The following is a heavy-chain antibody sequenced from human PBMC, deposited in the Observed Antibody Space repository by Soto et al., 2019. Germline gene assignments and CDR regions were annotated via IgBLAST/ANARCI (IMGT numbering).Heavy chain of an antibody. CDR2: INPSGGST. D-gene: IGHD3-22*01. CDR3: ARGTYDSSGYYSGWFDP. J-gene: IGHJ5*02. CDR1: GYTFTSYY. Sequence: ASVKVSCKASGYTFTSYYMHWVRQAPGQGLEWMGIINPSGGSTSYAQKFQGRVTVTRDTSTSTVYMELSSLRSEDTAVYYCARGTYDSSGYYSGWFDPWGQGTLVTVSS. V-gene: IGHV1-46*03.